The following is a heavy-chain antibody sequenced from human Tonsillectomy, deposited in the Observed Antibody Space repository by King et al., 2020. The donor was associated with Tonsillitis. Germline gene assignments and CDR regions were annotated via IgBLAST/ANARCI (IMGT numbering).Heavy chain of an antibody. CDR1: GGSVSTYY. D-gene: IGHD2-21*02. Sequence: HVQLQESGPGLVKPSETLSLTCTVSGGSVSTYYWSWIRQSPGMGLEWIGCIYHSGSTIYNPSLQNRVTMSVDTSKNQFSLRLSSVSAADTAVYFCARTLGLSFCGGDCYPPTLFDYWGQGALVTVSS. CDR3: ARTLGLSFCGGDCYPPTLFDY. CDR2: IYHSGST. J-gene: IGHJ4*02. V-gene: IGHV4-59*02.